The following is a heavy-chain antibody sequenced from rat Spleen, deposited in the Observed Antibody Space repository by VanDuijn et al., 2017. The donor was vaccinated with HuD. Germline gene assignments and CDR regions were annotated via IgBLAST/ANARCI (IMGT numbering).Heavy chain of an antibody. D-gene: IGHD1-2*01. CDR1: GFTFSDYG. CDR3: ARLHFIAALMDA. Sequence: EVQLVESGGGLVQPGRSLKISCAASGFTFSDYGMNWLRQAPGKGREWVASITNTGGSTYYPDSVKGRFTISRDNAKSTLYLQMNSLRSEDTATYYCARLHFIAALMDAWGQGASVTVSS. CDR2: ITNTGGST. J-gene: IGHJ4*01. V-gene: IGHV5-31*01.